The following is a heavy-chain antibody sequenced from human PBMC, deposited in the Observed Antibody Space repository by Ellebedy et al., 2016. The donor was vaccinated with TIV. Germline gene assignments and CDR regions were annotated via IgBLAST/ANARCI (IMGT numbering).Heavy chain of an antibody. D-gene: IGHD3-16*02. CDR3: ARDTKEITFGGVIAT. CDR1: GYTFTSYY. V-gene: IGHV1-2*04. CDR2: INPNSGGT. Sequence: ASVKVSCKASGYTFTSYYMHWVRQAPGQGLEWMGWINPNSGGTNYAQKFQGWVTMTRDTSISTAYMELSRLRSDDTAVYYCARDTKEITFGGVIATWGQGTLVTVSS. J-gene: IGHJ5*02.